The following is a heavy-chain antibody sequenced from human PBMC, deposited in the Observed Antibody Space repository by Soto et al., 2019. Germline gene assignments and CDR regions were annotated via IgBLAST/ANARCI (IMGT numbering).Heavy chain of an antibody. V-gene: IGHV1-69*01. CDR2: IIPIFGTA. D-gene: IGHD3-10*01. CDR3: ARDRRGGSGSPFFDY. Sequence: QVQLVQSGAEVKKPGSSVKVSCKASGGTFSSYAISWVRQAPGQGLEWMGGIIPIFGTANYAQKFQGRVTITADESTSTADMELSSLRSEDTAVYYCARDRRGGSGSPFFDYWGQGTLVTVSS. CDR1: GGTFSSYA. J-gene: IGHJ4*02.